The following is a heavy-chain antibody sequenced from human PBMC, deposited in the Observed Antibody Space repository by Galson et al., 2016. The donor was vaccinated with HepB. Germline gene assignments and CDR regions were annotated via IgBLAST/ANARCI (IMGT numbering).Heavy chain of an antibody. J-gene: IGHJ5*02. CDR1: GFTFSSYG. CDR2: ISYDGSNK. Sequence: SLRLSCAASGFTFSSYGMHWVRQAPGKGLEWVAVISYDGSNKYYADSVKGRFTISRDNSKSTLSLQMNRLKTDDTAVYYCAKTPIYYSPNNWFDPWGQGTLVIVSS. CDR3: AKTPIYYSPNNWFDP. D-gene: IGHD2-15*01. V-gene: IGHV3-30*18.